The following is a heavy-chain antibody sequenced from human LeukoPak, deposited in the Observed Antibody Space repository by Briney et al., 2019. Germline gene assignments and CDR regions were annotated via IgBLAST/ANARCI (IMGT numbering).Heavy chain of an antibody. D-gene: IGHD3-22*01. CDR1: GYSFTSYW. J-gene: IGHJ4*02. CDR2: IYPGDSDT. Sequence: GESLQISCKGSGYSFTSYWIGWVRQMPGKGLEWMGIIYPGDSDTRYSPSFQGQVTISADKSISTAYLQWSSLKASDTAIYYCARHRVDYDSRGLVGPLDYWGQGTLVTVSS. CDR3: ARHRVDYDSRGLVGPLDY. V-gene: IGHV5-51*01.